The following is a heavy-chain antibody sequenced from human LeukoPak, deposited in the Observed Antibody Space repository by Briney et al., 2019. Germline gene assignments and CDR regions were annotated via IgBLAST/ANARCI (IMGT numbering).Heavy chain of an antibody. D-gene: IGHD3-10*01. CDR3: AKDVDYYGSGSYYNVFDY. V-gene: IGHV1-69*13. J-gene: IGHJ4*02. CDR1: GGTFSSYT. Sequence: SVKVSCKASGGTFSSYTISWVRQAPGQGLEWMGGIIPIFGTANYAQKFLGRVTITADESASTAYMELSSLRSEDTAVYYCAKDVDYYGSGSYYNVFDYWGQGTLVTVSS. CDR2: IIPIFGTA.